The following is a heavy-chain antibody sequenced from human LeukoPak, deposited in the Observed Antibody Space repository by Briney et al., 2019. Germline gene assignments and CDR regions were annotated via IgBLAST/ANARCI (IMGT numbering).Heavy chain of an antibody. J-gene: IGHJ4*02. CDR2: IYYSGST. D-gene: IGHD5-12*01. Sequence: PSETLSLTCTVSGSSISSYYWSWIRQPPGKGLEWIGYIYYSGSTNYNPSLKSRVTISVDTSKNQFSLKLSSVTAADTAVYYCARVAPIVATFDYWGQGTLVTVSS. CDR1: GSSISSYY. V-gene: IGHV4-59*01. CDR3: ARVAPIVATFDY.